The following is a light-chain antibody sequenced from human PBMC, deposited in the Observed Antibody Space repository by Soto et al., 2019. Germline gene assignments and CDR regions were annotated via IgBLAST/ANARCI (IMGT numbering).Light chain of an antibody. Sequence: QSALTQPDSVSGSPGQSITIPCTGTSSDIGTFNYVSWYQQLPGNAPKLIIYEVRNRPSGVSNRFSGSKSGNTASLTISGLQAEDEADYYCSSYTSSSTPLVFGGGTKVTVL. J-gene: IGLJ3*02. V-gene: IGLV2-14*01. CDR2: EVR. CDR3: SSYTSSSTPLV. CDR1: SSDIGTFNY.